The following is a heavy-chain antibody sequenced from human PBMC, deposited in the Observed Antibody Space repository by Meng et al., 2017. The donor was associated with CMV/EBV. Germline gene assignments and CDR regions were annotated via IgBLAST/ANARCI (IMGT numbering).Heavy chain of an antibody. V-gene: IGHV1-2*02. CDR1: AYTFPGYY. CDR2: INPNSGGT. Sequence: VEWMTPLASVKAACKASAYTFPGYYMHWVRQAPGQGLEWMGWINPNSGGTNYAQKFQGRVTMTRDTSISTAYMELSRLRSDDTAVYYCARQHNSSSWIINWFDPWGQGTLVTVSS. J-gene: IGHJ5*02. D-gene: IGHD6-13*01. CDR3: ARQHNSSSWIINWFDP.